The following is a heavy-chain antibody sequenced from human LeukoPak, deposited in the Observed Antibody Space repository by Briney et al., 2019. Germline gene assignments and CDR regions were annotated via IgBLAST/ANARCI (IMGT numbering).Heavy chain of an antibody. CDR1: GFTFSSYS. J-gene: IGHJ5*02. D-gene: IGHD4-17*01. CDR3: ARARTAQYNWFDP. Sequence: GGSLRLSCAASGFTFSSYSMNWVRQAPGKGLEWVSYISSSSSIIYYADSVKGRFTISRDNAKNSLYLQKNSLRAEDTAVYYCARARTAQYNWFDPWGQGTLVTVSS. V-gene: IGHV3-48*01. CDR2: ISSSSSII.